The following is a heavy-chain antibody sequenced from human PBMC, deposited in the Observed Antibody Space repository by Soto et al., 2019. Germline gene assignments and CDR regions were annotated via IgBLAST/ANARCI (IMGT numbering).Heavy chain of an antibody. CDR1: GFTFSSYA. CDR3: ARRTSSWSFDY. V-gene: IGHV3-23*01. Sequence: EVQLLESGGGLVRPGGSLRLSCAASGFTFSSYAMSWVRQAPGKGLEWVSAISGSGGSTYYADSVKGRFTFSRDNSKNTLSRQMNSLRAEDTAVYYCARRTSSWSFDYWGQGTLVTVSS. D-gene: IGHD6-13*01. J-gene: IGHJ4*02. CDR2: ISGSGGST.